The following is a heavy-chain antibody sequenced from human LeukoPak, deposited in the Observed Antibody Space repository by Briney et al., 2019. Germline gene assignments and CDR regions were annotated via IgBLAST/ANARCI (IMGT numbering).Heavy chain of an antibody. CDR1: GYTLTSYD. CDR3: ARASGYSSGWYGYYYYYMDV. J-gene: IGHJ6*03. Sequence: GASVKVSCKASGYTLTSYDINWVRQATGQGLEWMGWMNPNSGNTGYAQKFQGRVTITRNTSISTAYMELSSLRSEDTAVYYCARASGYSSGWYGYYYYYMDVWGKGTTVTVSS. V-gene: IGHV1-8*03. D-gene: IGHD6-19*01. CDR2: MNPNSGNT.